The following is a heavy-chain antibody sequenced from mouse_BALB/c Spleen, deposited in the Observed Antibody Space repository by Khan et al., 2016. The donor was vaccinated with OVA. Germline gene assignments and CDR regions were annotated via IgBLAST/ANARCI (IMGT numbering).Heavy chain of an antibody. Sequence: EVQLQESGPGLVKPSQSLSLTCTVTGYSIISDYAWNWIRQFPGNKLEWMGYISYSGSTSYNPSLKSRISITRDTSKKQFFLQLNSVTTEDTATYYCARVTNSWFAYCGQGTLVTVFA. CDR3: ARVTNSWFAY. CDR2: ISYSGST. V-gene: IGHV3-2*02. CDR1: GYSIISDYA. D-gene: IGHD2-13*01. J-gene: IGHJ3*01.